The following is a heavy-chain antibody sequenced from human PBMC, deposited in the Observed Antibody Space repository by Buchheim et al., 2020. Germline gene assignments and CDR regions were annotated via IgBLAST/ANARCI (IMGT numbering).Heavy chain of an antibody. J-gene: IGHJ6*02. CDR3: AKVQVDYSVYYYYYGMDV. D-gene: IGHD4-11*01. Sequence: EVQLLESGGGLVQPGGSLRLSCAASGFTFSSYAMSWVRQAPGKGLEWVSAISGSGGSTYYADSVKGRFTISRDNSTNTLYLQMNSLRAEDTAVYYCAKVQVDYSVYYYYYGMDVWGQGTT. CDR1: GFTFSSYA. CDR2: ISGSGGST. V-gene: IGHV3-23*01.